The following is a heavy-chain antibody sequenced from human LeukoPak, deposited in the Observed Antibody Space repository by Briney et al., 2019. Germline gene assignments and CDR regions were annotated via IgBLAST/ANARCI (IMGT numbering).Heavy chain of an antibody. CDR1: GFTFSSYS. CDR3: ARGAPYYYYMDV. J-gene: IGHJ6*03. V-gene: IGHV3-21*01. CDR2: ISSSSSYI. Sequence: GGSLRLSCAASGFTFSSYSMNWVRQAPGKGLEWVSSISSSSSYIYYADSVKGRFTISRYNAKNSLYLQMNSLRAEDTAVYYCARGAPYYYYMDVWGKGTTVTVSS.